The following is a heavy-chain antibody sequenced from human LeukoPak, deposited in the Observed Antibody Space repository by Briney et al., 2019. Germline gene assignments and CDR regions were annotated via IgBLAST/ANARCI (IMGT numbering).Heavy chain of an antibody. V-gene: IGHV4-4*02. CDR3: TRAPPYGSGWSKGVLDY. D-gene: IGHD6-19*01. CDR2: IYHTGST. CDR1: GDSINSNNW. Sequence: SETLSLTCAVSGDSINSNNWWSWVRQPPGKGLEWIGEIYHTGSTNYNPSLKSRVTISVDKSKNQFSLKMSSVTAADTAVYYCTRAPPYGSGWSKGVLDYWGQGTLVTVSS. J-gene: IGHJ4*02.